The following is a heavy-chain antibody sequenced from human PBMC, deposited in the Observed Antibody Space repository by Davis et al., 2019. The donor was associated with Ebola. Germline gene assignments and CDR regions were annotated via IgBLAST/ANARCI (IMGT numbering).Heavy chain of an antibody. V-gene: IGHV3-23*01. Sequence: ETLSLTCTVSVFTFSSSAMTWVRHAPGTGLEWVAAVSRSGGSTYYADSVKGRFTISRDNSKKTLYLQMNSLRAEDTAVYYCAKSGPSFGVVKYHYGRDVWGKGTTVTVSS. D-gene: IGHD3-3*01. CDR3: AKSGPSFGVVKYHYGRDV. CDR1: VFTFSSSA. J-gene: IGHJ6*04. CDR2: VSRSGGST.